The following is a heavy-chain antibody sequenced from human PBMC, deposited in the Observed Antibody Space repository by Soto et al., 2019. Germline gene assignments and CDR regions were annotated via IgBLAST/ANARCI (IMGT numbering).Heavy chain of an antibody. CDR2: INPNSGGT. CDR3: ARDLSPSVTTGDHYYYGMDV. Sequence: GASVKVSCKASGYTFTGYYMHWVRQAPGQGLEWMGWINPNSGGTNYAQKFQGRVTMTRDTSISTAYMELSRLRSDDTAVYYCARDLSPSVTTGDHYYYGMDVWGQGTTVTVSS. CDR1: GYTFTGYY. D-gene: IGHD4-17*01. J-gene: IGHJ6*02. V-gene: IGHV1-2*02.